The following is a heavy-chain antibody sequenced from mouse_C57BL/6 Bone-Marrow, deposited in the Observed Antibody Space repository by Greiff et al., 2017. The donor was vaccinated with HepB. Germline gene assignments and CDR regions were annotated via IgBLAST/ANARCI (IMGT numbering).Heavy chain of an antibody. Sequence: QVQLKESGAELARPGASVKLSCKASGYTFTSYGISWVKQRTGQGLEWIGEIYPRSGNTYYNEKFKGKATLTADKSSSTAYMELRSLTSEDSAVYFCARCHYYGSSYYFDYGGQGTTLTVSS. V-gene: IGHV1-81*01. CDR3: ARCHYYGSSYYFDY. CDR2: IYPRSGNT. CDR1: GYTFTSYG. J-gene: IGHJ2*01. D-gene: IGHD1-1*01.